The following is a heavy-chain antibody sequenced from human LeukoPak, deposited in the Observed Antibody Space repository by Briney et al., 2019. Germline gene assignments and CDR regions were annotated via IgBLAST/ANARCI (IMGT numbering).Heavy chain of an antibody. V-gene: IGHV3-74*01. D-gene: IGHD5-12*01. CDR1: GFTLSSYW. CDR3: ARDLVVATGPDY. Sequence: GGSLRLSCAASGFTLSSYWMHWVRQAPGKGLVWASRINNDGSSTNYADSVKGRFTISRDNAKNTLYLQMNSLRAEDTAVYYCARDLVVATGPDYWGQGTLVTVSS. J-gene: IGHJ4*02. CDR2: INNDGSST.